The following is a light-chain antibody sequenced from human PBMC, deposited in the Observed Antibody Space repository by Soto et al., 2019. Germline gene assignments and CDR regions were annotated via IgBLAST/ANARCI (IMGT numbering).Light chain of an antibody. CDR3: QQYGSTPPVT. CDR2: GAS. V-gene: IGKV3-20*01. CDR1: QSVSSDY. Sequence: ETVFTRSAGTLSFSPVERATLSCRASQSVSSDYLSWYQQKPGQPPRLLIYGASYRATGIPDRFSGGGSGTDFTLTIRRLEAEHFAVYSCQQYGSTPPVTFGGGTKVDIK. J-gene: IGKJ4*01.